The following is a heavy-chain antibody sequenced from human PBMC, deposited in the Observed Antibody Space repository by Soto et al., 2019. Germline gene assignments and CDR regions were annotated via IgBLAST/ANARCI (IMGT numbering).Heavy chain of an antibody. CDR2: VRDSGANT. CDR1: GFTFNTYA. D-gene: IGHD4-17*01. J-gene: IGHJ4*02. CDR3: ARSRRTYGDYYDL. Sequence: PGGSLRLSCEASGFTFNTYAMTWVRQAPGKGLEWVSSVRDSGANTYYADSVKGRFTISRDNSKNTVYLQMNSLRGSDAALYYCARSRRTYGDYYDLWGQGTVVTVSS. V-gene: IGHV3-23*01.